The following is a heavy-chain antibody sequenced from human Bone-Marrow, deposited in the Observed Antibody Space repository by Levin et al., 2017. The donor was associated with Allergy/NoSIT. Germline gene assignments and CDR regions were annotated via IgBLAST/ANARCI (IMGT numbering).Heavy chain of an antibody. J-gene: IGHJ4*02. CDR3: AKETDEQWGDFDY. CDR1: GFTFSSYG. D-gene: IGHD1-26*01. V-gene: IGHV3-30*18. CDR2: ISYDGSNK. Sequence: GGSLRLSCAASGFTFSSYGMHWVRQAPGKGLEWVAVISYDGSNKYYADSVKGRFTISRDNSKNTLYLQMNSLRAEDTAVYYCAKETDEQWGDFDYWGQGTLVTVSS.